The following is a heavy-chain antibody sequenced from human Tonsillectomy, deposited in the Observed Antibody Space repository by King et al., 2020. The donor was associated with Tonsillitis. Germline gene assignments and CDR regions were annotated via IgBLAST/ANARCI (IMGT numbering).Heavy chain of an antibody. CDR2: IFNNGNT. D-gene: IGHD3-3*01. V-gene: IGHV4-39*01. CDR3: ARHVNVEWLLSYMDV. CDR1: SVSFSSESYY. J-gene: IGHJ6*03. Sequence: QLQESGPGLVKPSETLSLSCTVSSVSFSSESYYWAWIRQPPGKGLEWIGSIFNNGNTYYNPSLKSRATISVDMSKNEFSLKLSSVTAADTAVYYCARHVNVEWLLSYMDVWGKGTTVTVSS.